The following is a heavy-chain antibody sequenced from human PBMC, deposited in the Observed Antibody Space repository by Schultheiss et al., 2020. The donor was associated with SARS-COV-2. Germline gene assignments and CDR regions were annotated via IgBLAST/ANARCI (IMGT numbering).Heavy chain of an antibody. D-gene: IGHD2-2*01. CDR1: GFTFSSYE. V-gene: IGHV3-48*03. J-gene: IGHJ6*03. Sequence: GGSLRLSCAASGFTFSSYEINWVRQAPGKGLEWVSYISSSGSTIYYADSVKGRFTISRDNAKNSLYLQMNSLRAEDTAVYYCAREYCSSTSCYPVYYYYYYMDVWGKGTTVTVSS. CDR2: ISSSGSTI. CDR3: AREYCSSTSCYPVYYYYYYMDV.